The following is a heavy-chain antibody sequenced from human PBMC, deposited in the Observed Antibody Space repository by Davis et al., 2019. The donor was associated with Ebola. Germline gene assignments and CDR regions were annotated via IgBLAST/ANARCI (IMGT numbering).Heavy chain of an antibody. CDR3: ARDLGGLGYCSGGSCYSVPYY. Sequence: SETLSLTCTVSGGSISSSIYYWGWIRQPPGKGLEWIGEIYHSGSTNYNPSLKSRVTISVDKSKNQFSLKLSSVTAADTAVYYCARDLGGLGYCSGGSCYSVPYYWGQGTLVTVSS. CDR2: IYHSGST. D-gene: IGHD2-15*01. J-gene: IGHJ4*02. CDR1: GGSISSSIYY. V-gene: IGHV4-39*07.